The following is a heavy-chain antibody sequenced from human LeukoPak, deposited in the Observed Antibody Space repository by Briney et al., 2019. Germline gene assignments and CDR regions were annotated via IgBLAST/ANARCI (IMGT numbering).Heavy chain of an antibody. D-gene: IGHD3-3*01. V-gene: IGHV3-7*01. Sequence: GDSLRLSCAASGFTFTKYWMSWVRQAPGKGLEWVANIKQDGSEKYYVDSVKGRFTISRDNAKNSLYLQMNSLRAEDTAVYYCARELPSDKSGYNFDYWGQGTLVTVSS. CDR1: GFTFTKYW. CDR2: IKQDGSEK. J-gene: IGHJ4*02. CDR3: ARELPSDKSGYNFDY.